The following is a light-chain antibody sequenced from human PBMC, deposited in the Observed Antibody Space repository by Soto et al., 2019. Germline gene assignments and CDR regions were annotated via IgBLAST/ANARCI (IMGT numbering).Light chain of an antibody. CDR2: GHS. V-gene: IGLV1-40*01. J-gene: IGLJ3*02. Sequence: QAVVTQPPSVSGAPGQRVTISCTGSNSNIGAGYDVHWYQQLPGTAPKLLIYGHSNRPSGVPDRFSGSKSGTSASLAITGLQSEDEADYYCQSYDSSSLVFGGGTKLTVL. CDR1: NSNIGAGYD. CDR3: QSYDSSSLV.